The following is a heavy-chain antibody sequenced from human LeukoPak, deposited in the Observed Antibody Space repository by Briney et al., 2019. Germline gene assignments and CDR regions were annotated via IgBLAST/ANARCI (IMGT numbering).Heavy chain of an antibody. CDR1: GFTFSSYA. V-gene: IGHV3-23*01. J-gene: IGHJ3*02. Sequence: GSLRLSCAASGFTFSSYAMSWVRQAPGKGLEWVSAISGSGGSTYYADSVKGRFTISRDNAKNSLYLQMNSLRAEDTAVYFCTRDIRLTTDRDAFDIWGQGTMVTVSS. D-gene: IGHD1-14*01. CDR2: ISGSGGST. CDR3: TRDIRLTTDRDAFDI.